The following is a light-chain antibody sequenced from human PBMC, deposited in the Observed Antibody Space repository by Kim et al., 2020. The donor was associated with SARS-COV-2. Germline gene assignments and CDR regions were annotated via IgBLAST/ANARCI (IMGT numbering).Light chain of an antibody. Sequence: AVGQTDRITCPGHSLRSSYASWYHQKPGQAPVLVIYAENNRPSGIPDRFSGSSSGNTASLTITGAQAEDEADYYCNSRDSSGNHWVFGGGTQLIVL. CDR2: AEN. CDR3: NSRDSSGNHWV. CDR1: SLRSSY. J-gene: IGLJ3*02. V-gene: IGLV3-19*01.